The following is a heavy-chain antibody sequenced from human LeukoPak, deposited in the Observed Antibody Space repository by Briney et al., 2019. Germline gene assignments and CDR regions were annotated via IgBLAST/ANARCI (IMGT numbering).Heavy chain of an antibody. CDR1: GYTFTGYY. CDR3: ARVPAPARYSYDPIDY. J-gene: IGHJ4*02. D-gene: IGHD5-18*01. Sequence: ASVKVSCKASGYTFTGYYMHRVRQAPGQGLEWMGRINPNSGGTNYAQKFQGRVTMTRDTSISTAYMELSRLRSDDTAVYYCARVPAPARYSYDPIDYWGQGTLVTVSS. V-gene: IGHV1-2*06. CDR2: INPNSGGT.